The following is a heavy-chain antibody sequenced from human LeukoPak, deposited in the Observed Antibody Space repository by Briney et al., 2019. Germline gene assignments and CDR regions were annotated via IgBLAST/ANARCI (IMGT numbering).Heavy chain of an antibody. V-gene: IGHV4-34*01. Sequence: SETLSLTCAVSGESYSDYYWTWIRQSPLKGLEWIGEINHSGRTYYNPSLKSRVTISVDTSKNQFSLMLTSMTAADAAVYYCARAQVLWFGKLSVPQSFDHWGQGTLVTVSS. J-gene: IGHJ4*02. CDR3: ARAQVLWFGKLSVPQSFDH. D-gene: IGHD3-10*01. CDR1: GESYSDYY. CDR2: INHSGRT.